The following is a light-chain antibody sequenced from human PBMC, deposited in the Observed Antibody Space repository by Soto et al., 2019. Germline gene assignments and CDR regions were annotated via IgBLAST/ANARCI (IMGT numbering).Light chain of an antibody. J-gene: IGKJ1*01. V-gene: IGKV1-39*01. CDR1: QSISTC. Sequence: DIEMTQSPSAPSASVGGRVTITCLASQSISTCLNWYQQKPGNAPKSLIYAASNLQSGVPSRFSGSGSGTDFTLTISSLQPEDFATYYCQQSFSSPRTFGPGTKVDIK. CDR2: AAS. CDR3: QQSFSSPRT.